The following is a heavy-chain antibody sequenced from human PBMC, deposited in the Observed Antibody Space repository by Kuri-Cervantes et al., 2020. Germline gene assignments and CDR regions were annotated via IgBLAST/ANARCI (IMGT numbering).Heavy chain of an antibody. CDR3: ARGYGDYWWFDP. CDR1: GGTFSSYT. J-gene: IGHJ5*02. Sequence: SVKVSCKASGGTFSSYTISWVRQAPGQGLEWMGRIIPILGIANYAQKFQGRVTITADKSTSTAYMELSRLRSDDTAVYYCARGYGDYWWFDPWGQGTLVTCSS. V-gene: IGHV1-69*02. CDR2: IIPILGIA. D-gene: IGHD4-17*01.